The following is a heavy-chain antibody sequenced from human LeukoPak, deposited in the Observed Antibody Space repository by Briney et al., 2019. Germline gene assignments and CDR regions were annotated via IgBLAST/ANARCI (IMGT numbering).Heavy chain of an antibody. V-gene: IGHV3-23*01. Sequence: PGGSLRLSCAASGFTFSSYAMSWVRQAPGKGLEWVSAISGSGGSTYYADSVKGRFTISRDNAKNSLYLQMNSLRAEDTAVYYCARSSGYELYFDYWGQGTLVTVSS. J-gene: IGHJ4*02. CDR3: ARSSGYELYFDY. D-gene: IGHD5-12*01. CDR2: ISGSGGST. CDR1: GFTFSSYA.